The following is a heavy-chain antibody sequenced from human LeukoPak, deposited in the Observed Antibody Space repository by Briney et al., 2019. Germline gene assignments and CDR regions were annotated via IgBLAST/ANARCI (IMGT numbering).Heavy chain of an antibody. CDR3: ARDYAFDI. CDR1: GGSVRSGSYY. CDR2: IYYIGST. V-gene: IGHV4-61*01. J-gene: IGHJ3*02. Sequence: SETLSLTCTASGGSVRSGSYYWSWIRQPPGKGLEWIGYIYYIGSTNYNPSLKSRVTISVDTSKNQFSLKLSSVTAADTAVYYFARDYAFDIWGQGTMVTVSS.